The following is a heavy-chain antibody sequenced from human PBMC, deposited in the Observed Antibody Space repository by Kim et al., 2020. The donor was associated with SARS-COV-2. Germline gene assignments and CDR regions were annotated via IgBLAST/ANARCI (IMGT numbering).Heavy chain of an antibody. CDR2: IYYSGST. Sequence: SETLSLTCTVSGGSISSSSYYWGWIRQPPGKGLEWIGSIYYSGSTYYNPSLKSRVTISVDTSKNQFSLKLSSVTAADTAVYYCARALPDSSGWFRGAFDIWGQGTMVTVSS. V-gene: IGHV4-39*07. CDR1: GGSISSSSYY. D-gene: IGHD6-19*01. CDR3: ARALPDSSGWFRGAFDI. J-gene: IGHJ3*02.